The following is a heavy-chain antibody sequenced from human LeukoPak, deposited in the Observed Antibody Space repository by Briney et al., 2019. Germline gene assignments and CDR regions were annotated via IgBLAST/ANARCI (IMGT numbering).Heavy chain of an antibody. J-gene: IGHJ6*03. CDR1: GYTFTSYG. D-gene: IGHD3-9*01. Sequence: GASVKVSCKASGYTFTSYGISWVRQAPGQGLEWMGWISAYNGNTNYAQKLQGRVTITTDTSTSTAYMELRSLRSDDTAVYYCARDTELRYFDWPYYYYYMDVWGKGTTVTVSS. V-gene: IGHV1-18*01. CDR3: ARDTELRYFDWPYYYYYMDV. CDR2: ISAYNGNT.